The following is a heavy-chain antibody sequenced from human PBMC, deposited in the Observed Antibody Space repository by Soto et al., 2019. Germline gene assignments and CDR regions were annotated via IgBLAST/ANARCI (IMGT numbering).Heavy chain of an antibody. CDR2: IYHSGST. J-gene: IGHJ6*02. V-gene: IGHV4-4*02. CDR3: AREQCSSCRRRGGGGGYDYYGMDV. D-gene: IGHD6-13*01. Sequence: SETLSLTCAVSGGSISSSNWWSWVRQPPGKGLEWIGEIYHSGSTNYNPSLKSRVTISVDKSKNQLSLKLSSVTAADTAVYYCAREQCSSCRRRGGGGGYDYYGMDVWGQGATVTVSS. CDR1: GGSISSSNW.